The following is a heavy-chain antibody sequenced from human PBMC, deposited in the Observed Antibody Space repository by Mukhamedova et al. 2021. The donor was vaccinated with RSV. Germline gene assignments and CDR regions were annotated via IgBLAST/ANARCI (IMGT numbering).Heavy chain of an antibody. Sequence: IRQAPGKGLERASYISSGSSYTNYADSVKGRFTISRDNAKNSLFLQMNSLRAEDTAVYHCARHVDTAMKGFDAWGQGTLVTVSS. J-gene: IGHJ5*02. D-gene: IGHD5-18*01. CDR3: ARHVDTAMKGFDA. V-gene: IGHV3-11*03. CDR2: ISSGSSYT.